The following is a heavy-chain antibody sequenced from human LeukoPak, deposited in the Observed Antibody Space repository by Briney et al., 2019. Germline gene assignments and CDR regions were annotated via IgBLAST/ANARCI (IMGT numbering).Heavy chain of an antibody. J-gene: IGHJ5*02. Sequence: GGSLRLSCAASGFTFSSYAMSWVRQAPGKGLEWVSVISDNGGSTYYADSVKGRFTISRDNSKNMLYLQMNSLRVEDAAVYYCAKARFGSGWYDNWGQGTLVTVSS. CDR1: GFTFSSYA. CDR2: ISDNGGST. D-gene: IGHD6-19*01. V-gene: IGHV3-23*01. CDR3: AKARFGSGWYDN.